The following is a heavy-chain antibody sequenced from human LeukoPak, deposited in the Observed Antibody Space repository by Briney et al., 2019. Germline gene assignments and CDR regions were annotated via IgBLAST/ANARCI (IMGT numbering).Heavy chain of an antibody. CDR3: ARLYGSGSYSQGDYYGMDV. J-gene: IGHJ6*02. CDR2: IYPGDSDT. Sequence: GESLKISCKGSGYSFTSYWIGWVRQMPGKGLEWMGIIYPGDSDTRYSPSFQGQVTISADKSISTAYLQWSSLKASDTAMYYCARLYGSGSYSQGDYYGMDVWGQGTTVTVSS. CDR1: GYSFTSYW. V-gene: IGHV5-51*01. D-gene: IGHD3-10*01.